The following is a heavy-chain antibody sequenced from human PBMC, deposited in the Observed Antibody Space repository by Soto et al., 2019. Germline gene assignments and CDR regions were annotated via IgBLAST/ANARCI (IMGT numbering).Heavy chain of an antibody. CDR3: ATDKTIIMVRGAPRYGMDV. Sequence: ASVKVSCKVSGYTLTELSMHWVRQAPGKGLEWMGGFDPEDGETIYAQKFQGRVTMTEDTSTDTAYMELSSLRSEDTAVYYCATDKTIIMVRGAPRYGMDVWGQGTTVTVSS. CDR2: FDPEDGET. J-gene: IGHJ6*02. V-gene: IGHV1-24*01. CDR1: GYTLTELS. D-gene: IGHD3-10*01.